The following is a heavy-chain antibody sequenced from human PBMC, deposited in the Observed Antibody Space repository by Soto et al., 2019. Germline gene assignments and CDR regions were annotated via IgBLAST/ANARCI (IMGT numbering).Heavy chain of an antibody. CDR1: GFTFSSYG. CDR3: AKSGDYGGDYFDY. D-gene: IGHD4-17*01. V-gene: IGHV3-30*18. J-gene: IGHJ4*02. CDR2: ISYDGSNK. Sequence: GGSLRLSCAASGFTFSSYGMHWVRQAPGKGLEWVVVISYDGSNKYYADSVKGRFTISRDNSKNTLYLQMNSLRAEDTAVYYCAKSGDYGGDYFDYWGQGTLVTVSS.